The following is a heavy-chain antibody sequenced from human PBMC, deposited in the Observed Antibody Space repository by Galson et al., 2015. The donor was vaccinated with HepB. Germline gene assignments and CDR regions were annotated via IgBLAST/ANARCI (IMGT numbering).Heavy chain of an antibody. CDR1: GFTFSDYY. CDR3: ARVADADYGDHSHFDY. Sequence: SLRLSCAASGFTFSDYYMSWIRQAPGKGLEWLSYISSSTTYTNYADSVKGRFTISRDNVKNSLFLQINSLRAEDTAVYYCARVADADYGDHSHFDYWGQGTLVTVSS. V-gene: IGHV3-11*06. D-gene: IGHD4-17*01. CDR2: ISSSTTYT. J-gene: IGHJ4*02.